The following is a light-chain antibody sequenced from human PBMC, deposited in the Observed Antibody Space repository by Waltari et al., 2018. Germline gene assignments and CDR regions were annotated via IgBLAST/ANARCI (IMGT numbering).Light chain of an antibody. J-gene: IGKJ4*01. Sequence: ELVLTQSPATLSLSPGERATLSCRASQSVINYLAWYQQNPGQAPRLLIYDAFKRATGIPDRFSGSGSGTDFTLTISSLEPEDFAVYYCQQRGNWPLTFGGGTKVEIK. CDR3: QQRGNWPLT. CDR1: QSVINY. V-gene: IGKV3-11*01. CDR2: DAF.